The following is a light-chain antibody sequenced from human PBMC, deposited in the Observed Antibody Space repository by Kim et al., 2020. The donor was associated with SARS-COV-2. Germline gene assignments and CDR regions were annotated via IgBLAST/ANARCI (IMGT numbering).Light chain of an antibody. CDR2: GNS. CDR1: SSNIGAGYD. CDR3: QSYDSSLSGYV. Sequence: QRVTISCTGSSSNIGAGYDVHWYQQLPGTAPKLLIYGNSNLPSGVPDRFSGSKSGTSASLAITGLQAEDEADYYCQSYDSSLSGYVFGTGTKVTVL. J-gene: IGLJ1*01. V-gene: IGLV1-40*01.